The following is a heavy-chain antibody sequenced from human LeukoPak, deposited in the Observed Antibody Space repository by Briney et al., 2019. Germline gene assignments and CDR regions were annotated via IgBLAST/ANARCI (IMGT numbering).Heavy chain of an antibody. D-gene: IGHD2-15*01. CDR1: GVSISSYF. Sequence: SETLSLTCTVSGVSISSYFWSWIRQSAGKGLGWIGRIYISGSTNYNPSLKSRATMSVDTSKNQFSLKLSSVTAADTAVYYCARYWGYCSDKTCPVFDHWGQGTLVTVSS. V-gene: IGHV4-4*07. CDR2: IYISGST. CDR3: ARYWGYCSDKTCPVFDH. J-gene: IGHJ4*02.